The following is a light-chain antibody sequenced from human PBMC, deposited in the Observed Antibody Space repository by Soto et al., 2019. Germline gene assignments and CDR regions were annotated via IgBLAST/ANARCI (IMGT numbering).Light chain of an antibody. V-gene: IGKV3-15*01. Sequence: EIVMTQSPATLSVSPGERVTLSCRASQSVSRNLAWYQQKPGQAPRLLIYGTSTRATGIPARFTGSGSGTEFTLTISSLQSEHFAVYYCQQYNNGWTFGQGTKVEIK. J-gene: IGKJ1*01. CDR3: QQYNNGWT. CDR1: QSVSRN. CDR2: GTS.